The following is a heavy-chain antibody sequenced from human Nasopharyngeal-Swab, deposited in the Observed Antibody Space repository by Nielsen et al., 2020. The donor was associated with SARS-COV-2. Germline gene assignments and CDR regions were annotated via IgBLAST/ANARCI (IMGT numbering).Heavy chain of an antibody. CDR1: GFTFSSYS. D-gene: IGHD3-22*01. V-gene: IGHV3-21*01. CDR3: ARVSITMIVVVPVGYFDL. CDR2: ISSSSSYI. Sequence: GGSLRLSCAASGFTFSSYSMNWVRQAPGKGLEWVSSISSSSSYIYYADSVKGRFTISRDNAKNSLYLQMNSLRAEDTAVYYCARVSITMIVVVPVGYFDLWGRGTLVTVSS. J-gene: IGHJ2*01.